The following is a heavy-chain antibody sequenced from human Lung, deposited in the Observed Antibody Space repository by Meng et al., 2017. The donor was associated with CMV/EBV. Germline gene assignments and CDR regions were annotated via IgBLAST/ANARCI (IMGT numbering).Heavy chain of an antibody. CDR1: GYTFTSYG. CDR2: ININTGNP. J-gene: IGHJ4*02. V-gene: IGHV7-4-1*01. CDR3: ARGNGWRFDY. D-gene: IGHD6-19*01. Sequence: QVQLVQSGAEVKKPGASVKVSCKASGYTFTSYGISWVRQAPGQGLEWMGWININTGNPTYAQGFTGRFVFSLDTSVSTAYLQIDSLKADDTAVYYCARGNGWRFDYWGQGTLVTVSS.